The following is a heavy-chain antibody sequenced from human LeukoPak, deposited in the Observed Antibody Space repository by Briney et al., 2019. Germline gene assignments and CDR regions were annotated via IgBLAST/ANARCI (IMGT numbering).Heavy chain of an antibody. D-gene: IGHD1-26*01. J-gene: IGHJ4*02. CDR1: GYTFTSYD. V-gene: IGHV1-8*01. CDR3: ARGRFRWELEIRDFDY. Sequence: VASVKVSCKASGYTFTSYDINWVRQATGQGLEWMGWVNPNSGNTGYAQTFQGRVTMTRNSSISTAYMELSSLRSEDTAVYYCARGRFRWELEIRDFDYWGQGTLVTVSS. CDR2: VNPNSGNT.